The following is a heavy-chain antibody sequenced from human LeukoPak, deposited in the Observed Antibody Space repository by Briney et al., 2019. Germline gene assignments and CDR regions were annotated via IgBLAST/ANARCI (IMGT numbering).Heavy chain of an antibody. CDR3: ARVTGIAVA. CDR1: RGTFSSYA. Sequence: SVKVSCKASRGTFSSYAISCGRQTPGQGRECRGGIIPILGTANDAQKFQGRVTNTADESTSPAYMELSSLRAEDTAVYYCARVTGIAVAWGQGTLVTVSS. V-gene: IGHV1-69*01. D-gene: IGHD6-19*01. CDR2: IIPILGTA. J-gene: IGHJ5*02.